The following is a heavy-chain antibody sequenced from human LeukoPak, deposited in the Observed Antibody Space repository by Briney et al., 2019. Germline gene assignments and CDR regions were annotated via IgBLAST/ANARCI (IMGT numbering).Heavy chain of an antibody. CDR2: IYYSGST. CDR1: GGSISSGGYY. D-gene: IGHD3-22*01. V-gene: IGHV4-31*03. Sequence: SQTLSLTCTVSGGSISSGGYYWSWIRQHPGKGLEWIGYIYYSGSTYYNPSLKSRVTISVDTSKNQFSLKLSSVTAADTAVYYCASGVDDSSGYYYGGGFDYWGQGTLVTVSS. J-gene: IGHJ4*02. CDR3: ASGVDDSSGYYYGGGFDY.